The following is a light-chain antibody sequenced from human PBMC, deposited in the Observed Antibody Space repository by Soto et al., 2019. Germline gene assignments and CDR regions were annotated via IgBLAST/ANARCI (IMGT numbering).Light chain of an antibody. CDR2: DAS. V-gene: IGKV3-11*01. CDR1: QSINSN. J-gene: IGKJ5*01. CDR3: QQRNNWPPIT. Sequence: IVMTQSPATLSQSPGERATLSCRASQSINSNLAWYQQKPGQAPRLLIYDASTRATGIPARFSGSGSETDFTLTITSLEPEDFAVYYCQQRNNWPPITFGQGTRLEIK.